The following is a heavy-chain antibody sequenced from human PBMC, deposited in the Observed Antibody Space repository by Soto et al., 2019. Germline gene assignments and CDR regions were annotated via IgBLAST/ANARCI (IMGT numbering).Heavy chain of an antibody. CDR1: GYTFTSYA. CDR3: ARVPGYSIGDL. D-gene: IGHD2-21*01. V-gene: IGHV1-3*01. CDR2: INAGNGNT. J-gene: IGHJ2*01. Sequence: QVQLVQSRAEVRKPGASVKVSCKASGYTFTSYAMHWVRQAPGQRLEWMGWINAGNGNTKYSQKFQGRVAITRDTSASTAYMELSSLRSEDTAVYYCARVPGYSIGDLWGRGTLVTVSS.